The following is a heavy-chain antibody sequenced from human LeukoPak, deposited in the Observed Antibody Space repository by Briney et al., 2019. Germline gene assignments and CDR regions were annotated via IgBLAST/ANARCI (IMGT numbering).Heavy chain of an antibody. CDR3: ATFPPGPYYMDV. CDR1: GGSISSSSYY. CDR2: IYYSGST. D-gene: IGHD2/OR15-2a*01. V-gene: IGHV4-39*07. J-gene: IGHJ6*03. Sequence: SETLSLTCTVSGGSISSSSYYWGWIRQPPGKGLERIGSIYYSGSTYYNPSLKSRVTISVDTSKNQFSLKLSSVTAADTAVYYCATFPPGPYYMDVWGKGTTVTISS.